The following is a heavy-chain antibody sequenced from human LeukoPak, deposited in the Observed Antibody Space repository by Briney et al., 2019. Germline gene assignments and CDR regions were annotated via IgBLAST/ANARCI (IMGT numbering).Heavy chain of an antibody. J-gene: IGHJ6*02. CDR1: GYSFTSYW. Sequence: GESLKISCKGSGYSFTSYWIGRVRQMPGKGLEWMGIIYPGDSDTRYSPSFQGQVTISADKSISTAYLQWSSLKASDTAMYYCARRNYDILTYYYGMDVWGQGTTVTVSS. CDR3: ARRNYDILTYYYGMDV. D-gene: IGHD3-9*01. V-gene: IGHV5-51*01. CDR2: IYPGDSDT.